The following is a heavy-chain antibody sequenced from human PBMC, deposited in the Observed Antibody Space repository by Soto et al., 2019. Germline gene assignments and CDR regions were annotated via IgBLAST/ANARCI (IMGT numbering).Heavy chain of an antibody. V-gene: IGHV1-2*02. D-gene: IGHD3-22*01. CDR3: ATGGFSYDSSGSAFSF. Sequence: ASLKASCHTSGYTFNTYFIHWVRKAPGQGLEWLGWIKVQSRDTRSAEGFKGRVTLTRDTGITTADMELTSLTSDDTAVYYCATGGFSYDSSGSAFSFWGQGTLVTAPQ. J-gene: IGHJ4*02. CDR2: IKVQSRDT. CDR1: GYTFNTYF.